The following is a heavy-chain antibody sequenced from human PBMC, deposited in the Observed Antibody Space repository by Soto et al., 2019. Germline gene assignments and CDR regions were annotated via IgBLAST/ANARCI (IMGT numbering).Heavy chain of an antibody. D-gene: IGHD6-19*01. CDR3: ALIWGSSGGVNYFDP. J-gene: IGHJ2*01. V-gene: IGHV2-26*02. CDR1: GFSLSNGGGG. CDR2: IFSNDEK. Sequence: VTLKESGPVLVKPTETLTLTCTVSGFSLSNGGGGVSWIRQPPGKALECLAHIFSNDEKYYSTSLKSRLTFTNDTSASQVVLIMTNRDPVVTATYYCALIWGSSGGVNYFDPWGRGTLVTVSS.